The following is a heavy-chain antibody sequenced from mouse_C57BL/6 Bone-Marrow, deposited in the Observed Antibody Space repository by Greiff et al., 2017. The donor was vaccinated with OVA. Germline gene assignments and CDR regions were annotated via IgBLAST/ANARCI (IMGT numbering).Heavy chain of an antibody. CDR1: GYTFTSYW. V-gene: IGHV1-50*01. J-gene: IGHJ2*01. CDR2: IDPSDSYT. CDR3: ATSDVDY. Sequence: VQLQQPGAELVKPGTSVKLSCKASGYTFTSYWMQWVKQRPGQGLEWIGEIDPSDSYTNYNQKFKGKATLTVDTSSSTAYMQLSSLTSEDSAVYYCATSDVDYWGQGTTLTVSS.